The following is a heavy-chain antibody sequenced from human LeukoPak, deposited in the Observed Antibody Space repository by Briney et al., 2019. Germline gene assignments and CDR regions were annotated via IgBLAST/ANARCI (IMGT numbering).Heavy chain of an antibody. Sequence: ASVKVSCKASGYTFTSYGISWVRQAPGQGLEWMGWISAYNGNTNYAQKLQGRVTMTIDTSTSTAYMELRSLRSDDTAVYYCARGWGSSTSCIRFDPWGQGTLVTVSS. D-gene: IGHD2-2*01. V-gene: IGHV1-18*01. CDR2: ISAYNGNT. CDR3: ARGWGSSTSCIRFDP. J-gene: IGHJ5*02. CDR1: GYTFTSYG.